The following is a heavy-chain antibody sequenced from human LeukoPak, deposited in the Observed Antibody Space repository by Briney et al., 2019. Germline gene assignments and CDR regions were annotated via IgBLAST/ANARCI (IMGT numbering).Heavy chain of an antibody. J-gene: IGHJ4*02. D-gene: IGHD3-22*01. CDR1: AGSISSSNW. CDR3: GRTSSGYSYYFDY. CDR2: IYHSGST. Sequence: SGTLSLTCAVSAGSISSSNWWSWVRQPPGKGLEWIGEIYHSGSTNYNPSLKSRVTISVDKSKNQFSLKLSSVTAADTAVYYCGRTSSGYSYYFDYWGQGTLVTVSS. V-gene: IGHV4-4*02.